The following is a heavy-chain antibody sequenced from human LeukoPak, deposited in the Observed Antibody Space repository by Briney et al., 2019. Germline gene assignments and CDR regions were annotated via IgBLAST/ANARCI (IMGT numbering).Heavy chain of an antibody. Sequence: PSETLSLTCAVSGGSISSGSYYWSWIRQPAGKGLEWIGRIYTSGSTNYNPSLKSRVTISVDTSKNQFSLKLSSVTAADTAVYYCARDSAAAGGLVDWGQGTLVTVSS. CDR2: IYTSGST. J-gene: IGHJ4*02. CDR3: ARDSAAAGGLVD. CDR1: GGSISSGSYY. D-gene: IGHD6-13*01. V-gene: IGHV4-61*02.